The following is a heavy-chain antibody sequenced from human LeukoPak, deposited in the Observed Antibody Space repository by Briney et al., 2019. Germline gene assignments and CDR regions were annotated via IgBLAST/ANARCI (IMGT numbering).Heavy chain of an antibody. Sequence: SETLSLTCAVYGGSFSGYYWSWIRQPPGKGLEWIGEINHSGSTNYNPSLKSRVTISVDTSKNQFSLKLSSVTAADTAVYYCARRAANCSFDYWGQGTLVTVSS. CDR2: INHSGST. J-gene: IGHJ4*02. V-gene: IGHV4-34*01. D-gene: IGHD4/OR15-4a*01. CDR1: GGSFSGYY. CDR3: ARRAANCSFDY.